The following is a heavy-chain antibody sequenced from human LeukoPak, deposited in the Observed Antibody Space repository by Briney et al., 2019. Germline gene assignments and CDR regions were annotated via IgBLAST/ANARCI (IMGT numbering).Heavy chain of an antibody. V-gene: IGHV3-15*01. J-gene: IGHJ4*02. CDR3: TTRGTTVTTSWDY. CDR1: GFTFRNAW. D-gene: IGHD4-17*01. CDR2: IKSKIDGGTT. Sequence: PGGSLRLSCAASGFTFRNAWMNWVRQAPGKGLEWVGRIKSKIDGGTTDYAAPVKGRFTISRDDSKNTLYLQMNSLKTEDTAVYCTTRGTTVTTSWDYWGQGTLVTVSS.